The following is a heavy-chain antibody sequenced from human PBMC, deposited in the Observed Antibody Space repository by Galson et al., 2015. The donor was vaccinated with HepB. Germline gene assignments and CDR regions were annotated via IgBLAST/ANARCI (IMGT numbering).Heavy chain of an antibody. CDR2: ISGSGGST. CDR1: RFTFSTYA. Sequence: SLRLSCAASRFTFSTYAMSWVRQAPGKGLEWVSSISGSGGSTYYADSVKGRFTISRDNSKNTLYLQMNSLRGEDTAVYYCAKDGGDGYNYHWGQGTLVTVSS. J-gene: IGHJ5*02. V-gene: IGHV3-23*01. CDR3: AKDGGDGYNYH. D-gene: IGHD5-24*01.